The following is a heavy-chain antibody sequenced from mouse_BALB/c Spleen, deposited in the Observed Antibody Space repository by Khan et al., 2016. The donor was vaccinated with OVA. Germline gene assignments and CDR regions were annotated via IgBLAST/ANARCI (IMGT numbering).Heavy chain of an antibody. CDR1: GYTFTKYG. CDR3: ARPDY. V-gene: IGHV9-3*02. J-gene: IGHJ2*01. CDR2: INSNTGEA. Sequence: QIQLVQSGPELKKPGETVKISCKASGYTFTKYGMNWVKQAPGKGLKWMGWINSNTGEAAYAEEFKGRFAFSLETSVSTAYLQINNLKNEDTATYFGARPDYWGKGTTLTVSS.